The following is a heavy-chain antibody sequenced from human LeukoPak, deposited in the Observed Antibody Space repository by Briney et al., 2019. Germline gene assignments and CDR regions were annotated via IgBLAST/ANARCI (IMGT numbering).Heavy chain of an antibody. J-gene: IGHJ4*02. D-gene: IGHD3-22*01. Sequence: PGGSLRLSCAAYGFTFSSYAMSWVPQAPGKGLEWVSAISGGGSTTYADSVKGRFTISRDNSKNTLYLQMNSLRAEDTAVYYCANLDYYDTELDYWGQGTLVTVFS. CDR3: ANLDYYDTELDY. CDR1: GFTFSSYA. CDR2: ISGGGST. V-gene: IGHV3-23*01.